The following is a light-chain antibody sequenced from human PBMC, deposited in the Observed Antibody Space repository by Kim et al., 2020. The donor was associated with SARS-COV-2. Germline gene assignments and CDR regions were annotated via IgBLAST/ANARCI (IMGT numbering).Light chain of an antibody. J-gene: IGLJ1*01. CDR2: RNN. V-gene: IGLV1-47*01. Sequence: QRVTISCSGRSSNIGSNYVYWYQQLPGTAPKLLIYRNNQRPSGVPDRFSGSKSGTSASLAISGLRSEDEADYYCAAWDDSLSADYVFGTGTKVTVL. CDR3: AAWDDSLSADYV. CDR1: SSNIGSNY.